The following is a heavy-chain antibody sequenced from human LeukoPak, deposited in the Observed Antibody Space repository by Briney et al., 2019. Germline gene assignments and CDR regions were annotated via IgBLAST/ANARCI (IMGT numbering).Heavy chain of an antibody. Sequence: GGSLRLSCAASGFTFSMYWMSWVRQVPGKGLEWVAIIKQDGSGKYYVDSVKGRFTISRDNAKSLVYLQMSSLRADDTAVYYCARDPHYYDNARGSYRPYYYFDYWGQGTLVTVSS. J-gene: IGHJ4*02. CDR2: IKQDGSGK. CDR1: GFTFSMYW. D-gene: IGHD3-16*02. V-gene: IGHV3-7*01. CDR3: ARDPHYYDNARGSYRPYYYFDY.